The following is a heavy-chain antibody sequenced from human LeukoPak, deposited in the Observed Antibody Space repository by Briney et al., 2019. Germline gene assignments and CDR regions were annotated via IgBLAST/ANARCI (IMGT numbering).Heavy chain of an antibody. J-gene: IGHJ4*02. Sequence: AGGSLRLSCAASGFTFSSYGMHWVRQAPGKGLEWLAFITYDGDNKYYADSMKGRFTVSRDNSKSTLYLQMNSLRTEDTAVYHCAKDLPPGRSFEYWGQGTLVTVSS. V-gene: IGHV3-30*02. CDR3: AKDLPPGRSFEY. CDR1: GFTFSSYG. CDR2: ITYDGDNK.